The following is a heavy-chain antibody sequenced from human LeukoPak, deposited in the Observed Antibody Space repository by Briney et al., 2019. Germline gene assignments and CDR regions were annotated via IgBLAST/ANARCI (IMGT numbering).Heavy chain of an antibody. CDR2: ISAYNGNT. CDR1: GYTFTSYG. CDR3: AREFPYYCGGDCYSTVGFDY. Sequence: ASVKVSCKASGYTFTSYGISWVRQAPGQGLEWMGWISAYNGNTNYAQKLQGRVTMTTDTYTSTAYMELRSLRSDDTAVYYCAREFPYYCGGDCYSTVGFDYWGQGTLVTVSS. J-gene: IGHJ4*02. V-gene: IGHV1-18*01. D-gene: IGHD2-21*01.